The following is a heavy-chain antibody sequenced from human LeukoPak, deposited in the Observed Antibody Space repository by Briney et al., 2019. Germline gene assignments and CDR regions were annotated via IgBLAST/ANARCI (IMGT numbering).Heavy chain of an antibody. CDR2: ISSSGSTI. CDR1: GFTFSSYS. Sequence: GGSLRLSCAASGFTFSSYSMSWVRQAPGKGLEWVSYISSSGSTIYYADSVKGRFTISRDNAKNSLYLQMNSLRAEDTAVYYCARAKSLLLWCFDYWGQGTLVTVSS. V-gene: IGHV3-48*04. CDR3: ARAKSLLLWCFDY. J-gene: IGHJ4*02. D-gene: IGHD5-18*01.